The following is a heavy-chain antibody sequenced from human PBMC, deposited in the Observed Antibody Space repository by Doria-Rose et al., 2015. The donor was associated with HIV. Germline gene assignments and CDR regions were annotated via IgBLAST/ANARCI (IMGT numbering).Heavy chain of an antibody. CDR2: LIPMFDTA. V-gene: IGHV1-69*01. D-gene: IGHD3-10*01. CDR3: ARERSDGMDV. Sequence: SVKVSCKASGGAFSSYAITWVRQAPGQGLEWMGGLIPMFDTANYAQIFQGRVTITADGSTSTAYMELSSLRSEDTAVYYCARERSDGMDVWGQGTTVTVSS. J-gene: IGHJ6*02. CDR1: GGAFSSYA.